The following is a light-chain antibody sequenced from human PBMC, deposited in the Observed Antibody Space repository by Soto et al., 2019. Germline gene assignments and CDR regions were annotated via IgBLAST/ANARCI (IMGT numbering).Light chain of an antibody. CDR1: ESIGSRC. J-gene: IGKJ1*01. CDR3: QQFGSSLLT. Sequence: EKVLTQSPGTLSLSLGERATLSCRARESIGSRCFAWYQQKPGHAPRLIIYGTSNRATGIPDRFSASGSGTAFTLTIRRLATKGLVVDDGQQFGSSLLTFGQGTKVE. CDR2: GTS. V-gene: IGKV3-20*01.